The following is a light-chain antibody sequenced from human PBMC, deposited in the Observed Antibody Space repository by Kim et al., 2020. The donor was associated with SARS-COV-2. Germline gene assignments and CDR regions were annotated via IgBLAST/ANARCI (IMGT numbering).Light chain of an antibody. CDR2: WAS. CDR1: QSVLYSSNNKNY. V-gene: IGKV4-1*01. CDR3: QQYFSTPYN. Sequence: RATINCKSSQSVLYSSNNKNYLAWYQQKPGQPPKLLIYWASTRESGVPDRFSGSGSGTDFTLTISSLQAEDVAVYYCQQYFSTPYNFGQGTKLEI. J-gene: IGKJ2*01.